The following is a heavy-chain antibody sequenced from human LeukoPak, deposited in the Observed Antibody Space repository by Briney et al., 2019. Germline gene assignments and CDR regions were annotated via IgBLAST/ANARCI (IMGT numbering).Heavy chain of an antibody. CDR1: GFTFSSYG. V-gene: IGHV3-30*18. J-gene: IGHJ4*02. D-gene: IGHD2-2*01. CDR3: AKSGASSVPEIPAAPLDY. CDR2: ISYDGSNK. Sequence: GRSLRLSCAASGFTFSSYGMHWVRQAPGKGLEWVAVISYDGSNKYYADSVKGRFTISRDNSKNTLYLQMNSLRAEDTAVYYCAKSGASSVPEIPAAPLDYWGQGTLVTVSS.